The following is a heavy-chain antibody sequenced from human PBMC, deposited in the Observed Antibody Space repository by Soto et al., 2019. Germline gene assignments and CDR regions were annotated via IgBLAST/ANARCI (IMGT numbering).Heavy chain of an antibody. CDR1: GGSITDYS. V-gene: IGHV4-4*07. CDR2: IFSSGST. D-gene: IGHD2-21*02. CDR3: ARDQGVVVTADNWFDP. J-gene: IGHJ5*02. Sequence: QVQLQESGPGMVKPSETLSLTCTVSGGSITDYSWVWIRQPAGKGLEWIGRIFSSGSTNYNPSLKGRITMSLDTSKNKFSRKLNSATATDTAVYFCARDQGVVVTADNWFDPWGQGILVTVYS.